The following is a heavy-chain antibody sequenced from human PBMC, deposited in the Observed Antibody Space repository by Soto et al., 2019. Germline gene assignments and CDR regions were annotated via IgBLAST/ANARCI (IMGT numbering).Heavy chain of an antibody. CDR2: ISRSSTGI. Sequence: EVQLVESGGGLVQPGGSLRLSCAASGFTFSLYSMSWVRQAPGKVREWVSYISRSSTGIHYADSVKGRFTISRDDATNSMHLQMNSLRDGDTAVYYCARAVTWGLDVWGQGTTVSISS. CDR1: GFTFSLYS. V-gene: IGHV3-48*02. J-gene: IGHJ6*02. D-gene: IGHD3-10*01. CDR3: ARAVTWGLDV.